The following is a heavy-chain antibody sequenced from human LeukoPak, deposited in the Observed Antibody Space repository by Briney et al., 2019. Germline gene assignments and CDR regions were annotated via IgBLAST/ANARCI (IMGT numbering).Heavy chain of an antibody. CDR2: ISAYNGNT. Sequence: EASVKVSCKASGYTFTSYGISWVRQAPGQGLEWMGWISAYNGNTNYAQKLQGRVTMTTDTSTSTAYMELRSLRSDDTALYYCARDRGRQKWFQGFDPWGQGTLVTVSS. CDR3: ARDRGRQKWFQGFDP. J-gene: IGHJ5*02. CDR1: GYTFTSYG. V-gene: IGHV1-18*01. D-gene: IGHD3-22*01.